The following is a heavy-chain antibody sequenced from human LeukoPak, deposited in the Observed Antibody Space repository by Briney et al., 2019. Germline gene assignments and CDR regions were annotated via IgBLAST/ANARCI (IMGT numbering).Heavy chain of an antibody. CDR1: GSSLHDLP. D-gene: IGHD3-3*01. J-gene: IGHJ4*02. CDR2: FDPENAEI. Sequence: GASVKVSCTLSGSSLHDLPIQWVRQAGTKGLEWLAGFDPENAEIVYAQKFQGRVTMTEDTSTDTAYLELTSQTSDDTALYYCATRGSDFWSGFDHWGQGTQVTVSS. CDR3: ATRGSDFWSGFDH. V-gene: IGHV1-24*01.